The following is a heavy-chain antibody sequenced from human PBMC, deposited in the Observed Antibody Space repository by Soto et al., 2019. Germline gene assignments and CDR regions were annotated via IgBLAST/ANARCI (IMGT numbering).Heavy chain of an antibody. J-gene: IGHJ4*02. CDR1: GGTFSSYA. CDR3: AREPSSGYSSSWHDY. V-gene: IGHV1-69*13. Sequence: SVKVSFKASGGTFSSYAISWVRQAPGQGLEWMGGIIPIFGTANYAQKFQGRVTITADESTSTAYMELSSLRSEDTAVYYCAREPSSGYSSSWHDYWGQGTLVTVS. CDR2: IIPIFGTA. D-gene: IGHD6-13*01.